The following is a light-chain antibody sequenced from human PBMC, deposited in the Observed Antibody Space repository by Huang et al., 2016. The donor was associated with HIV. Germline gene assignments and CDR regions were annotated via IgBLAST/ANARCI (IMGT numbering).Light chain of an antibody. V-gene: IGKV3-11*01. J-gene: IGKJ5*01. Sequence: EIVLTQSPATLSLSPGERATLSCRASQRISNYLIWYQQKPGQAPRLLIDDASNRATGIPARFSGRGSGTDFTLTISSLEPEDFAIYYCQQRRTWPPVTFGQGTRLDI. CDR1: QRISNY. CDR3: QQRRTWPPVT. CDR2: DAS.